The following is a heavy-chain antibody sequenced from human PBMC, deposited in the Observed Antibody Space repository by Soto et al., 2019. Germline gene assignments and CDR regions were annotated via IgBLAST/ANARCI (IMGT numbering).Heavy chain of an antibody. CDR2: ISGGGGST. Sequence: EVQLLESGGGLVQPGGSLRLSSAASGFTFNSYAMTRVRQAPGKGLEWVSGISGGGGSTYYADSVKCRFTTSRDNSKNTLFLHMKSLRAEDTAVYYCAKDRTTGEYHYGMDVWGQGTTVTVSS. CDR3: AKDRTTGEYHYGMDV. D-gene: IGHD1-7*01. J-gene: IGHJ6*02. CDR1: GFTFNSYA. V-gene: IGHV3-23*01.